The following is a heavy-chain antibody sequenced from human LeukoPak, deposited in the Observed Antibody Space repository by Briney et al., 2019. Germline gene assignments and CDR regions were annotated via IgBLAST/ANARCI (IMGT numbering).Heavy chain of an antibody. Sequence: SETLSLTCTVSGGSIGSSSYYWGWIRQPPGKGLEWIGSIYYSGSTYYNPSLKSRVTISVDTPKNQFSLKLSSVTAADTAVYYCASEQQLVQRSFDYWGQGTLVTVSS. V-gene: IGHV4-39*01. CDR3: ASEQQLVQRSFDY. D-gene: IGHD6-13*01. CDR2: IYYSGST. J-gene: IGHJ4*02. CDR1: GGSIGSSSYY.